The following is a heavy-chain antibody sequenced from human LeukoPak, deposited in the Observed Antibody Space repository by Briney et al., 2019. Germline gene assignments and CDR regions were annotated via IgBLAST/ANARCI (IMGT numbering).Heavy chain of an antibody. CDR2: IIPILGIA. CDR3: AGGGYSYGSSGY. D-gene: IGHD5-18*01. V-gene: IGHV1-69*04. J-gene: IGHJ4*02. Sequence: GVSVKVSCKASGGTFSSYAISWVRQAPGQGLEWMGRIIPILGIANYAQKFQGRVTITADKSTSTAYMELSSLRSEDTAVYYCAGGGYSYGSSGYWGQGTLVTVSS. CDR1: GGTFSSYA.